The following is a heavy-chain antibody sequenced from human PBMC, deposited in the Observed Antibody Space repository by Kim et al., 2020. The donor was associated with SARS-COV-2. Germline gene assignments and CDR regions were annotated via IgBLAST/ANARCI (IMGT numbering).Heavy chain of an antibody. CDR2: FDPEDGET. V-gene: IGHV1-24*01. J-gene: IGHJ4*02. CDR1: GYTLTELS. CDR3: ATALDGSRDFDWLGGFDY. D-gene: IGHD3-9*01. Sequence: ASVKVSCKVSGYTLTELSMHWVRQAPGKGLEWMGGFDPEDGETIYAQKFQGRVTMTEDTSTDTAYMELSSLRSEDTAVYYCATALDGSRDFDWLGGFDYWGQGTLVTVSS.